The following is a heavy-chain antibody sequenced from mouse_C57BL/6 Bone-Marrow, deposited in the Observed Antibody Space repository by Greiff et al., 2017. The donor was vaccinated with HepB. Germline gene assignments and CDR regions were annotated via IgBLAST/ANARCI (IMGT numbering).Heavy chain of an antibody. CDR2: IWTGGGT. V-gene: IGHV2-9-1*01. CDR1: GFSLTSYA. CDR3: ARKGANWDVDWYFDV. D-gene: IGHD4-1*01. Sequence: VKLVESGPGLVAPSQSLSITCTVPGFSLTSYAISWVRQPPGKGLEWLGVIWTGGGTNYNSALKSRLSISKDNSKSQVFLKMNSLQTDDTARYYCARKGANWDVDWYFDVWGTGTTVTVSS. J-gene: IGHJ1*03.